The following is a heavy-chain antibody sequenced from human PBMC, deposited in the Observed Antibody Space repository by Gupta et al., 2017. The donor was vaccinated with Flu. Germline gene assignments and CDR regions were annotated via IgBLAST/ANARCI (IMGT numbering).Heavy chain of an antibody. D-gene: IGHD1-1*01. J-gene: IGHJ6*03. CDR2: IIPIFDTA. V-gene: IGHV1-69*06. Sequence: APGQGLEWMGGIIPIFDTANYAQKFQGRVTITADKSTSTAYMELSSLRSEDTAVYYCASWGTEYYYYYYMDVWGKGTTVTVSS. CDR3: ASWGTEYYYYYYMDV.